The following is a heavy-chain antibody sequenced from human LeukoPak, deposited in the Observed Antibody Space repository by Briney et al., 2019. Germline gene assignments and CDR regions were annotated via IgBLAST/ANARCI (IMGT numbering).Heavy chain of an antibody. Sequence: ASVKVSCKASGYTFTSYDINWVRQATGQGLEWMGWMNPNSGNTGYAQKFQGRVTITRNTSISTAYMELSSLRSEDTAVYYCARAGYSGSYSADNDAFDIWGQGTMVTVSS. J-gene: IGHJ3*02. D-gene: IGHD1-26*01. CDR3: ARAGYSGSYSADNDAFDI. V-gene: IGHV1-8*03. CDR2: MNPNSGNT. CDR1: GYTFTSYD.